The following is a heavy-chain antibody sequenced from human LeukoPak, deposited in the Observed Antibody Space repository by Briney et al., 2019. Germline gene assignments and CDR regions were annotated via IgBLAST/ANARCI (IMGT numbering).Heavy chain of an antibody. V-gene: IGHV4-59*08. CDR1: GGSISSYY. Sequence: SETLSLTCTVSGGSISSYYWSWVRQPPGKGLEWIGYIYNSGSTNYNPSLKSRVTISVDTSKNQLSLKVSSVTAADTAVYYCARHGTMTTGHHYYYMDVWGKGTTVTVSS. J-gene: IGHJ6*03. D-gene: IGHD4-17*01. CDR2: IYNSGST. CDR3: ARHGTMTTGHHYYYMDV.